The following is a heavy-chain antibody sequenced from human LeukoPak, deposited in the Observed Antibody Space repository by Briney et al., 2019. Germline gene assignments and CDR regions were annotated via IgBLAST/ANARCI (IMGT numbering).Heavy chain of an antibody. CDR2: ISSSSSYI. Sequence: GGSLRLSCAASGFTFSSYSMNWVRQAPGKGLEWVSSISSSSSYIYYADSVKGRFTISRDNAKNSLYLYMNSLRVEDTAVYYCARDHFVDGSNSRIFFASWGQGTLVTVSS. CDR3: ARDHFVDGSNSRIFFAS. D-gene: IGHD5-24*01. CDR1: GFTFSSYS. V-gene: IGHV3-21*01. J-gene: IGHJ4*02.